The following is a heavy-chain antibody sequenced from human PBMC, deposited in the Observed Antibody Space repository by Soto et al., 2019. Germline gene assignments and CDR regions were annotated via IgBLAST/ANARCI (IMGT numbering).Heavy chain of an antibody. CDR3: AKGDDKAAARYYYGLDV. CDR2: ISGSGHST. V-gene: IGHV3-23*01. J-gene: IGHJ6*02. D-gene: IGHD2-2*01. Sequence: VQLLESGGGLVQPGGSLRLSCAASGSTFSSYAMSWVRQAPGKGLEWVSAISGSGHSTYYADSVKGRFTISRDNSKNTLYLQMNSLRAEDTAVYYCAKGDDKAAARYYYGLDVWGQGTTVTVSS. CDR1: GSTFSSYA.